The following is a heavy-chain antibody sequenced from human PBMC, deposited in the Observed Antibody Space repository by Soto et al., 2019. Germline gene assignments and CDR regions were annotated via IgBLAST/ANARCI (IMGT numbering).Heavy chain of an antibody. CDR2: IGTAGDT. CDR3: ARSAGSYYAFDI. Sequence: GGSLILSCAASGFTFSSYDMHWVRQATGKGLEWVSAIGTAGDTYYPGSVKGRFTISRENAKNSLYLQMNSLRAGDTAVYYCARSAGSYYAFDIWGQGTMVTVSS. CDR1: GFTFSSYD. J-gene: IGHJ3*02. V-gene: IGHV3-13*01. D-gene: IGHD3-10*01.